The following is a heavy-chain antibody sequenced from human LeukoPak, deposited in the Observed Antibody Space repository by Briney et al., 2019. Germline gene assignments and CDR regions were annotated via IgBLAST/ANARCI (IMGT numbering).Heavy chain of an antibody. CDR2: TSAYNGDT. V-gene: IGHV1-18*01. D-gene: IGHD4-23*01. CDR1: GYTFTTYG. J-gene: IGHJ4*02. CDR3: ARDRDYGGNGVVEY. Sequence: ASVKVSCKASGYTFTTYGISWVPQAAGQGREGLGWTSAYNGDTNYAQKLQGRVTMTTDTSTSTTYMELRSLRSDDTAVYYWARDRDYGGNGVVEYWGQGTLVTVSS.